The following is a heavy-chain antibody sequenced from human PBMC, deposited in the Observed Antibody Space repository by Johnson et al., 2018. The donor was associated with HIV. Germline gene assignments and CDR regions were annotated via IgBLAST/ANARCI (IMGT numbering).Heavy chain of an antibody. J-gene: IGHJ3*01. D-gene: IGHD3-22*01. V-gene: IGHV3-20*03. Sequence: VQLVESGGGVVGPGGSLRLSSTVPGFTFDDNDMSRVRQAPGKGLECVSGFNWNGCSTGYADSVKGRFTISRDSAKNSLYLQMNSLRAEDTALYYCARGVSSGYYSNAFDVWGQGTMATVSS. CDR1: GFTFDDND. CDR2: FNWNGCST. CDR3: ARGVSSGYYSNAFDV.